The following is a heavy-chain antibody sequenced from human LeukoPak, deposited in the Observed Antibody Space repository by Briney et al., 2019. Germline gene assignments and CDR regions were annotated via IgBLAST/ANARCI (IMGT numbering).Heavy chain of an antibody. Sequence: GGSLRLSCAASGFTVSSNYMSWVRQAPGKGLEWVSVIYSGGSTYYADSVRGRFTISRDNSKNTLYLQMNSLRAEDTAVYYCARDHSSGWGGCDYWGQGTLVTVSS. D-gene: IGHD6-19*01. CDR3: ARDHSSGWGGCDY. V-gene: IGHV3-66*01. CDR2: IYSGGST. J-gene: IGHJ4*02. CDR1: GFTVSSNY.